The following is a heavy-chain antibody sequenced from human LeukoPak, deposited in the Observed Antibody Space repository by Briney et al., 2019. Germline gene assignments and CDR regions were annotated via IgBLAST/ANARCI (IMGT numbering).Heavy chain of an antibody. CDR2: IYSSGST. D-gene: IGHD5-12*01. CDR3: ARVDIRTAFFDY. CDR1: GGSISSYY. Sequence: SETLSLTCTVSGGSISSYYWSWIRQPAGKGLEWIGRIYSSGSTGYNPSLKSRVTMSLDTSKNQFSLNLSSVTAADTAVYYCARVDIRTAFFDYWGRGTLVTVSS. J-gene: IGHJ4*02. V-gene: IGHV4-4*07.